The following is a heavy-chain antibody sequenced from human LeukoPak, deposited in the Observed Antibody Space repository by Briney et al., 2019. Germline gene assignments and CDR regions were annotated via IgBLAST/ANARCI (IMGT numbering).Heavy chain of an antibody. CDR1: GGSISTYY. CDR2: ISNGNN. D-gene: IGHD5-18*01. J-gene: IGHJ5*02. CDR3: ARDKAHSYGRYFDP. Sequence: PSETLSLTCSVSGGSISTYYWNWIRHTPRQGQDFLGHISNGNNDYNPSLKSRATISVDSSKSQFSLKLTSVAAADTAVYYCARDKAHSYGRYFDPWGQGALVTVSS. V-gene: IGHV4-59*01.